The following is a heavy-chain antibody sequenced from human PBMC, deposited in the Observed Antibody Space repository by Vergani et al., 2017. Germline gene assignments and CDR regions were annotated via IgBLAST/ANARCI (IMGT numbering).Heavy chain of an antibody. J-gene: IGHJ5*02. Sequence: QVRLQESGPGLVKPSETLSLTCTVSGGSISSYYCSWIRQPPGKGLEWIGYIYYSGSTNYNPSLKSRVTISVDTSKNQFSLKLSSVTAADTAVYYCARLRGYCSSTSCQRGWFDPWGQGTLVTVSS. CDR3: ARLRGYCSSTSCQRGWFDP. CDR1: GGSISSYY. CDR2: IYYSGST. V-gene: IGHV4-59*08. D-gene: IGHD2-2*01.